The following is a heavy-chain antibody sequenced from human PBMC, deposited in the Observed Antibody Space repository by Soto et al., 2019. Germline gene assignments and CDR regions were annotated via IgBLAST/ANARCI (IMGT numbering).Heavy chain of an antibody. CDR2: VSSDGYTK. CDR3: AKEIEVAGDREY. Sequence: GGSLRLSCIASGFTFSNYGIHWVRQAPGKGLEWVAVVSSDGYTKYYADSVKGRFTISRDNSKNTLYLQMDSLRPEDTAVYYCAKEIEVAGDREYWGLGTMVNVSA. V-gene: IGHV3-30*18. J-gene: IGHJ4*01. CDR1: GFTFSNYG. D-gene: IGHD6-19*01.